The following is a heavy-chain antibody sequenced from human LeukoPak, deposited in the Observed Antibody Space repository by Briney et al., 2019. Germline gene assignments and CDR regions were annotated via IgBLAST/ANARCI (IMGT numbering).Heavy chain of an antibody. J-gene: IGHJ3*02. CDR1: GFTFDDYA. V-gene: IGHV3-9*01. CDR3: AKDSDCSGGSCYSNAFDI. CDR2: ISWNSGSI. Sequence: GGSLRLSCAASGFTFDDYAMHWVRQAPGKGLEWVSGISWNSGSIGYADSVKGRFTISRDNAKNSLYLQMNSLRAEDTALYYCAKDSDCSGGSCYSNAFDIWGQGTMVTVSS. D-gene: IGHD2-15*01.